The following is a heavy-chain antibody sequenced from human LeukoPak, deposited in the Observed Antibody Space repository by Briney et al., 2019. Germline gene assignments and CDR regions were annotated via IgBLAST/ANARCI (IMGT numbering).Heavy chain of an antibody. Sequence: GESLKISCKASGYTFTNYWIGWVRQMPGKGPEWLGLINAAGSHTSYSASLEGQVTMSTDKSNSPAYLQRNSLKASDTAIYYCARRAAVFRFGELLHYNCFDPWGQGTLVTVSS. J-gene: IGHJ5*02. CDR3: ARRAAVFRFGELLHYNCFDP. CDR2: INAAGSHT. CDR1: GYTFTNYW. V-gene: IGHV5-51*01. D-gene: IGHD3-10*01.